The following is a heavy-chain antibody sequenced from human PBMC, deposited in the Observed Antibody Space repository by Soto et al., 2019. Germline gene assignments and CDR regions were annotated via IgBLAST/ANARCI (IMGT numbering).Heavy chain of an antibody. D-gene: IGHD1-26*01. CDR3: ARGGSYFDY. CDR1: GFTFSSYE. Sequence: EVQLVESGGGLVQPGGSLRLSCAASGFTFSSYEMNWVRQAPRKGLEWVSYITGSGNTIYYADSVKGRFTISGDNAKTPMYLQMNSLRAEDTAVYYCARGGSYFDYWGQGTLVTVAS. CDR2: ITGSGNTI. J-gene: IGHJ4*02. V-gene: IGHV3-48*03.